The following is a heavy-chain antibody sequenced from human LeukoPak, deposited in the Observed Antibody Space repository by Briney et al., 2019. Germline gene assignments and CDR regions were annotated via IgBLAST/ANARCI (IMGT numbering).Heavy chain of an antibody. J-gene: IGHJ4*02. CDR1: GFTFSNYA. CDR3: ARASRLYYFDY. Sequence: PGRSLRLSCAASGFTFSNYAMHWVRQAPGKGLEWVALISYDGSNKYYADSVKGRFTISSDNSKSTLYLQMNSLRTEDTAVYYCARASRLYYFDYWGQGTLVTVSS. V-gene: IGHV3-30*01. CDR2: ISYDGSNK.